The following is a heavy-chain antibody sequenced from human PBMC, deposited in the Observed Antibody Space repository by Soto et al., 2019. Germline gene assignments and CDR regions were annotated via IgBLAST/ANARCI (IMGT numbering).Heavy chain of an antibody. V-gene: IGHV3-9*01. CDR3: AKGVSWSDYYYYGMDV. J-gene: IGHJ6*02. D-gene: IGHD3-3*01. CDR2: ISWNSGSI. CDR1: GCTCDDYS. Sequence: TGGSLRLSCAAAGCTCDDYSMHYVRHAPGKGLEWVSGISWNSGSIGYADAVKGRFTISRDNAKNSLYLQMNSLRAEDTALYYCAKGVSWSDYYYYGMDVWGQGTTVTVSS.